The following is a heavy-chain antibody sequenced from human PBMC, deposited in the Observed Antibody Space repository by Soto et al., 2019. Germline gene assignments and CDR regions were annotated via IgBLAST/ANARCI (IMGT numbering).Heavy chain of an antibody. D-gene: IGHD3-9*01. J-gene: IGHJ6*02. V-gene: IGHV3-21*02. CDR3: ARDGADYDMLTAYYDYYYHGMAV. CDR2: ISTSSSAI. CDR1: GFAFRSYG. Sequence: EVQLVESGGGLVKPGGSLRLSCVASGFAFRSYGMNWVRQAPGKGLEWVSSISTSSSAIYYTDSVKGRFTISRDNARNSLYLQMKSLRAEDTTVYFCARDGADYDMLTAYYDYYYHGMAVWGHGTTVTVSS.